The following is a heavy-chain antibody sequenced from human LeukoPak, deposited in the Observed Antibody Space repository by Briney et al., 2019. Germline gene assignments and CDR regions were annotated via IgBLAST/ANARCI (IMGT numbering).Heavy chain of an antibody. Sequence: GASVKVSCKASGYTFTSYDINWVRQATGQGLEWMGWMNPNSGNTGYAQKFQGRVTMTRNTSISTAYMELSSLRSEDTAVYYCARRYSSGGYADFAFDIWGQGTMVTVSS. CDR1: GYTFTSYD. J-gene: IGHJ3*02. CDR3: ARRYSSGGYADFAFDI. D-gene: IGHD6-19*01. V-gene: IGHV1-8*01. CDR2: MNPNSGNT.